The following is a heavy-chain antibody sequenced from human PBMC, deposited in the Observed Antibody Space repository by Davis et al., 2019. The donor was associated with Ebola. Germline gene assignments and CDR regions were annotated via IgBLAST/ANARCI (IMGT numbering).Heavy chain of an antibody. CDR2: IYSGGAT. J-gene: IGHJ4*03. Sequence: GGSLRLSCAASGFTVSSDYLSWVRQAPGKGLEWVSVIYSGGATYYADSVRGRFTISRDNSKNTVYLQMTSLRAEDTAVYYCANKWGLDYWGQGTTVTVSS. V-gene: IGHV3-66*01. D-gene: IGHD7-27*01. CDR3: ANKWGLDY. CDR1: GFTVSSDY.